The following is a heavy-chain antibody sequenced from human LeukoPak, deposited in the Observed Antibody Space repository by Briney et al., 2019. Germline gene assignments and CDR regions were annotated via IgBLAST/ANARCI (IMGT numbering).Heavy chain of an antibody. J-gene: IGHJ3*02. CDR1: GYTFTSYW. CDR3: ATQLGYCSGVSCYDAFDI. CDR2: IYPGDSDT. Sequence: GESLKISCKGSGYTFTSYWTGWVRQMPGKGLEWMGIIYPGDSDTRYSPSFQGQVTISVDKSINTAYLQWSSLKASDTAMYYCATQLGYCSGVSCYDAFDIWGQGTMVTVSS. D-gene: IGHD2-15*01. V-gene: IGHV5-51*01.